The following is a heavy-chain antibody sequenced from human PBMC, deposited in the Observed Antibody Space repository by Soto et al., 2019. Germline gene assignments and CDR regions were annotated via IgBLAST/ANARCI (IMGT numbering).Heavy chain of an antibody. J-gene: IGHJ4*02. CDR2: INWNGGST. Sequence: EVQLVESGGGVVRPGGSLRLSCAASGFTFDDYGMSWVRQAPGKRLEWVSGINWNGGSTGYADSVKGRFTISRDNAKNSLYLQMNSLRAEDTALYHCARGSPGSYNWNLDYWGQGTLVTVSS. CDR1: GFTFDDYG. V-gene: IGHV3-20*01. CDR3: ARGSPGSYNWNLDY. D-gene: IGHD1-20*01.